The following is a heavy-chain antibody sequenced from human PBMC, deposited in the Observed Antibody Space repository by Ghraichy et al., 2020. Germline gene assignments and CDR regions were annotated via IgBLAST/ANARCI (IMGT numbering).Heavy chain of an antibody. J-gene: IGHJ3*02. CDR2: IIPIFGTP. D-gene: IGHD5-24*01. Sequence: SVKVSCKASGGTFSTYAMSWVRQAPGQGLEWMGGIIPIFGTPNSAQKFQGRVTITADISTRTVYMELSSLRSDDTAIYYCARQEMATTTSWAFDIWGQGTLVTVSS. CDR3: ARQEMATTTSWAFDI. V-gene: IGHV1-69*06. CDR1: GGTFSTYA.